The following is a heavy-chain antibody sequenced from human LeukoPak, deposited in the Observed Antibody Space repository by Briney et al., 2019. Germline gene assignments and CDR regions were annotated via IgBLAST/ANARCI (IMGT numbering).Heavy chain of an antibody. CDR2: ISGSGGNT. Sequence: GGSLRLSCAASGFTFSSYAMSWVRQAPGKGLEWVSGISGSGGNTYYADSVKGRFTISRDNAKNTLYLQMNSLRAEDTAVYYCAGVESGSGLKWFDPWGQGTLVTVSS. J-gene: IGHJ5*02. D-gene: IGHD3-10*01. CDR1: GFTFSSYA. V-gene: IGHV3-23*01. CDR3: AGVESGSGLKWFDP.